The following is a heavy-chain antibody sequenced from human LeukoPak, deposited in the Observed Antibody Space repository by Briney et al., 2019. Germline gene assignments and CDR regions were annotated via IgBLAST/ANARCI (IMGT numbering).Heavy chain of an antibody. CDR2: ISAYNGNT. D-gene: IGHD1-26*01. Sequence: ASVEVSCKASGYTFTTYGISWVRQAPGQGLEWMGWISAYNGNTNYAQKLQGRVTMTTDTSTSTAYMEVRSLRSDDTAVYYCARDSGSYYFDYWGQGTLVTVSS. J-gene: IGHJ4*02. CDR3: ARDSGSYYFDY. CDR1: GYTFTTYG. V-gene: IGHV1-18*01.